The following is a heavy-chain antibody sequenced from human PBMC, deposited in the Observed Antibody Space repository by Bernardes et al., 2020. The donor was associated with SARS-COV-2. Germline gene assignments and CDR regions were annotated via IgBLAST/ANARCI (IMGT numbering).Heavy chain of an antibody. Sequence: GGSLRLSCAASGFTFSSFGMHWVRQAPGKGLEWVAIVWYDGSDKYYADSVKGRFTISRANSKNTLYLQMNSLRVEDTAVYYCARDIDYYGSGRGMDGWGQGTAVTVSS. CDR3: ARDIDYYGSGRGMDG. J-gene: IGHJ6*02. CDR1: GFTFSSFG. D-gene: IGHD3-10*01. V-gene: IGHV3-33*08. CDR2: VWYDGSDK.